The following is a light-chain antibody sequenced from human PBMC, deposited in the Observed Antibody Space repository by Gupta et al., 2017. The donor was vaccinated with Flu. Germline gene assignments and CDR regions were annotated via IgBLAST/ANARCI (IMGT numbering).Light chain of an antibody. CDR1: SSDVGGYNY. CDR2: EVS. J-gene: IGLJ1*01. V-gene: IGLV2-14*01. CDR3: SSYTSSSTLKV. Sequence: QSALTQPASVSGSPGQSITISCSGTSSDVGGYNYVSWYQQHPGKAPKLMIYEVSNRPSGVSNRFSGSKSGNTASLTISGPQAEDEADYHCSSYTSSSTLKVFGTGTKVTVL.